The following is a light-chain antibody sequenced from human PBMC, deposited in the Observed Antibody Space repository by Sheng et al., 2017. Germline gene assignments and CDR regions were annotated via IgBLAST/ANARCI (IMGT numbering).Light chain of an antibody. J-gene: IGKJ1*01. V-gene: IGKV1-8*01. CDR3: QQSYSYPRT. CDR2: GAS. Sequence: AIQMTQSPSSLYASTGDRVTITCRASQAINTYLHWYQQKPGKAPKLLISGASTLQSGVPSRFSGSGSGTDFTLTISTLQSEDFATYFCQQSYSYPRTFGLGYQGGNQT. CDR1: QAINTY.